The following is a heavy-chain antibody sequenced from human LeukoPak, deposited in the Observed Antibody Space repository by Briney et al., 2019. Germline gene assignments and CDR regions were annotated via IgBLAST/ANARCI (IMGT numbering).Heavy chain of an antibody. CDR1: GFTFDDYA. D-gene: IGHD5-24*01. CDR2: ISWNSGSI. CDR3: ARGGRWLQDWYFDL. J-gene: IGHJ2*01. V-gene: IGHV3-9*01. Sequence: GGSLRLSCAASGFTFDDYAMHWVRQAPGKGLEWVSGISWNSGSIGYADSVKGRFTISRDNAKNSLYLQMNSLRVEDTAVYYCARGGRWLQDWYFDLWGRGTLVTVSS.